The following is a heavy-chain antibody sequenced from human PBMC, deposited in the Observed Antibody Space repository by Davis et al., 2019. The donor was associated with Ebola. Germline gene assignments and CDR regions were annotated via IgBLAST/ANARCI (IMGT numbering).Heavy chain of an antibody. J-gene: IGHJ6*02. CDR1: GGSFSGYY. Sequence: MPSETLSLTCAAYGGSFSGYYWSWIRQPPGNGLEWIGEINHSGSTNYNPSLKSRVTISVDTSKNQFSLKLSSVTAADTAVYYCATGVLGDYVYYYYGMDVWGQGTTVTVSS. CDR3: ATGVLGDYVYYYYGMDV. CDR2: INHSGST. D-gene: IGHD4-17*01. V-gene: IGHV4-34*01.